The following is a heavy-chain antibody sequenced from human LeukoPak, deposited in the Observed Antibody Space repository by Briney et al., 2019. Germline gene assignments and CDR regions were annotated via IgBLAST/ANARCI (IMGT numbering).Heavy chain of an antibody. D-gene: IGHD5-12*01. Sequence: GGSLRLSCAASGFTFTTYGMNWVRQAPGKGLEWVSSISSSSSYIYYADSVKGRFTISRDNAKNSLYLQMNSLRAEDTAVYYCASSMGRGYEPFDYWGQGTLVTVSS. J-gene: IGHJ4*02. V-gene: IGHV3-21*01. CDR1: GFTFTTYG. CDR3: ASSMGRGYEPFDY. CDR2: ISSSSSYI.